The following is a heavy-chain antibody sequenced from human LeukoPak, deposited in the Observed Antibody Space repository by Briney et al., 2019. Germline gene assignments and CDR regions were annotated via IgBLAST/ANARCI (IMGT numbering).Heavy chain of an antibody. D-gene: IGHD4-17*01. CDR3: ARSGLRDYGDWDWFDP. J-gene: IGHJ5*02. CDR2: INPSGGST. Sequence: ASVKVSCKASGYTFTYNYIHWVRQAPGQGLEWMGIINPSGGSTSYAQKFQGRVTMTRDMSASTAYMELSSLRSEDMAVYYCARSGLRDYGDWDWFDPWGQGTLVAVSS. CDR1: GYTFTYNY. V-gene: IGHV1-46*01.